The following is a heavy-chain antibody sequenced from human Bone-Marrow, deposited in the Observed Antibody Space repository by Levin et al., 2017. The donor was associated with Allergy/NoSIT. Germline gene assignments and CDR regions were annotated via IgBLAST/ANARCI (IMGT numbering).Heavy chain of an antibody. CDR3: ARGGSSYKDWFDA. J-gene: IGHJ5*02. CDR1: GGSISPYY. CDR2: TYYKGNT. D-gene: IGHD6-13*01. Sequence: SETLSLTCSVSGGSISPYYWSWIRQPPGKRLQWIGYTYYKGNTDYNPSLRRRATFSVDTSKNQFSLRLRSVSAADTAVYYCARGGSSYKDWFDAWGQGILVSVSS. V-gene: IGHV4-59*01.